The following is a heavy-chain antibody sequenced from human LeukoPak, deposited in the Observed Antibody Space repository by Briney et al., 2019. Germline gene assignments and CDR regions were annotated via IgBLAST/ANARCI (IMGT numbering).Heavy chain of an antibody. CDR3: ASSLLRYLPEDY. CDR1: GFTVSSNY. V-gene: IGHV3-66*01. D-gene: IGHD3-9*01. Sequence: GGSLRLSCAASGFTVSSNYMSWVRQAPGKGLEWVSVIYSSGSTYYADSVKGRFTISRDNSKNTLYLQMNSLRAEDTAVYYCASSLLRYLPEDYWGQGTLVTVSS. CDR2: IYSSGST. J-gene: IGHJ4*02.